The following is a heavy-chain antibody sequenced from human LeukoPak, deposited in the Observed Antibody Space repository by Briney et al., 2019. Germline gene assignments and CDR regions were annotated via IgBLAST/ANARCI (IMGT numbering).Heavy chain of an antibody. CDR3: AKDEWYSGRRPG. CDR2: TSGSGGST. D-gene: IGHD1-26*01. CDR1: GFTFSSYA. J-gene: IGHJ4*02. Sequence: PGGSLRLSCAASGFTFSSYAMSWVRQAPGKWLEWVSATSGSGGSTYYADSVKGRFTISRDNSKNTLYLQMNSLRAEDTAVYYCAKDEWYSGRRPGWGQGTLVTVSS. V-gene: IGHV3-23*01.